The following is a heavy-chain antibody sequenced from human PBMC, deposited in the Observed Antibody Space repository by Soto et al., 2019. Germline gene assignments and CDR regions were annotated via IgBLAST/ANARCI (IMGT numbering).Heavy chain of an antibody. CDR2: IYYSGST. D-gene: IGHD3-9*01. CDR1: GGSISSGGYY. V-gene: IGHV4-39*01. CDR3: AVEVLRYFDWLLEDYYYMDV. J-gene: IGHJ6*03. Sequence: SETLSLTCTVSGGSISSGGYYWSWIRQPPGKGLEWIGSIYYSGSTYYNPSLKSRVTISVDTSKNQFSLKLSSVTAADTAVYYCAVEVLRYFDWLLEDYYYMDVWGKGTTVTVSS.